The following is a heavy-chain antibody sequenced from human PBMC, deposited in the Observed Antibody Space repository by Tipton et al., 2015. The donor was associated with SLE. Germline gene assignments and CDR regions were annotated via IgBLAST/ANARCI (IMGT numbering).Heavy chain of an antibody. CDR2: GHYSGAT. CDR3: ARRGSWWYFDL. D-gene: IGHD1-26*01. CDR1: GGSISGTSHY. Sequence: TLSLTCTVSGGSISGTSHYWGWIRQPPGKGLEWIGTGHYSGATYKHSSLKNRITISVDTSKNQFSLKLSSVTAADTAVYYCARRGSWWYFDLWGRGTLVTVSS. J-gene: IGHJ2*01. V-gene: IGHV4-39*07.